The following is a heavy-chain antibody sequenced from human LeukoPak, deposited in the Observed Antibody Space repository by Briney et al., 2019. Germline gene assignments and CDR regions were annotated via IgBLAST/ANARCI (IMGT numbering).Heavy chain of an antibody. V-gene: IGHV3-23*01. J-gene: IGHJ4*02. CDR2: ISGSGGST. Sequence: GGSLRLSCTASGFTFSNAWMTWVRQAPGKGLEWVSAISGSGGSTYYADSVKGRFTISRDNSKNTLYLQMNSLRAEDTAVYYCAKDPPGKSSYYYDSSGYPLSPFDYWGQGTLVTVSS. D-gene: IGHD3-22*01. CDR1: GFTFSNAW. CDR3: AKDPPGKSSYYYDSSGYPLSPFDY.